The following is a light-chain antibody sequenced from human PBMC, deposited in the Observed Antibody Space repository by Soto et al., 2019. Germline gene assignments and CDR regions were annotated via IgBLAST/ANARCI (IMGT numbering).Light chain of an antibody. J-gene: IGLJ1*01. Sequence: QSALTQPPSASGSPGQSVTISCSGTSSDVGAYNYVSWYQQHPGKAPRLLIYEVSQGPSGVPDRFSGSKSANTASLTVSGLQPEDEADYYCSSYAGTNNLLYVFGTGTKVTVL. V-gene: IGLV2-8*01. CDR2: EVS. CDR1: SSDVGAYNY. CDR3: SSYAGTNNLLYV.